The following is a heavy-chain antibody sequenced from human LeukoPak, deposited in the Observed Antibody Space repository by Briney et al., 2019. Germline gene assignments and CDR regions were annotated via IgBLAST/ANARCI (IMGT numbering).Heavy chain of an antibody. CDR2: ISGSGVST. CDR3: AKGGSSSSWPY. Sequence: GGSQRLSCAASGFTFSSYAMNWVRQAPGKGLEWVSAISGSGVSTYYADSVKGRFTISRDNSKNTLYLQMNSLRAEDTAVYYCAKGGSSSSWPYWGQGTLVIVSS. CDR1: GFTFSSYA. D-gene: IGHD6-13*01. J-gene: IGHJ4*02. V-gene: IGHV3-23*01.